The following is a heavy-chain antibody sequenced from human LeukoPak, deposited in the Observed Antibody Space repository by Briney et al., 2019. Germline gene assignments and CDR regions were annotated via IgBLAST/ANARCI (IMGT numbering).Heavy chain of an antibody. CDR1: GGSISSGSYY. CDR3: ARGTAGSTLKSDFDY. CDR2: IYTSGST. J-gene: IGHJ4*02. D-gene: IGHD2-2*01. V-gene: IGHV4-61*02. Sequence: SETLSLTCTVSGGSISSGSYYWSWIRQPAGKGLEWIGRIYTSGSTNYNPSLKSRVTISVDTSKNQFSLKLSSVTAADTAVYYCARGTAGSTLKSDFDYWGQGTLVTVSS.